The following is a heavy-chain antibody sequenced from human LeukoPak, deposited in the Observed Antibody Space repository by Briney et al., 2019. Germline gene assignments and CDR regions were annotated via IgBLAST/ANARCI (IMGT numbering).Heavy chain of an antibody. J-gene: IGHJ5*02. D-gene: IGHD3-10*01. V-gene: IGHV3-23*01. CDR3: AKDRISFMVRGVADWFDP. CDR1: GFNFRSYA. Sequence: GGSLRLSCAASGFNFRSYALSWVRQAPGKGLEWVSTVNGSAENTYYADSVKGRFTISRDSSTKTVFLEMNSLRAEDTAVYYCAKDRISFMVRGVADWFDPWGQGTLVTVSS. CDR2: VNGSAENT.